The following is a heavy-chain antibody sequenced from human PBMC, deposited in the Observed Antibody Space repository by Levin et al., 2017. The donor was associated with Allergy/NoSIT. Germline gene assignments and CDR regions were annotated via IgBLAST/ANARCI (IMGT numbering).Heavy chain of an antibody. Sequence: GESLKISCKASGYTFSDYSISWVREAPGQGLEWMGWVSGYNGNANYAQKFQGRVTMTRDTSTNTAYMEMRSLTSDDTAMYYCARTGWELLPAPEYWGQGTQVTVSS. CDR2: VSGYNGNA. V-gene: IGHV1-18*04. CDR3: ARTGWELLPAPEY. D-gene: IGHD1-26*01. J-gene: IGHJ4*02. CDR1: GYTFSDYS.